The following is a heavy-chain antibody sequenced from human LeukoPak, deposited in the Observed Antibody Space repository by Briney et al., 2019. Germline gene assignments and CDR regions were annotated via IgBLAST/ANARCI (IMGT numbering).Heavy chain of an antibody. D-gene: IGHD1-1*01. CDR2: ISSSGSTI. J-gene: IGHJ4*02. V-gene: IGHV3-48*03. Sequence: GGSLRLSCAASGFTFSSYEMNWVRQAPGKGLEWVSYISSSGSTIYYADSVKGRFTISRDNAKNSLYLQMNSLRAEDTAVYYCARIFSLHSSGIDYWGQGTLVTDSS. CDR3: ARIFSLHSSGIDY. CDR1: GFTFSSYE.